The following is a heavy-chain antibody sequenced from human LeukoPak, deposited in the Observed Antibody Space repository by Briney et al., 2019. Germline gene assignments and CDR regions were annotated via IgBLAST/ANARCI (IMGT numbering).Heavy chain of an antibody. CDR3: ARGSPRDDYYFDY. V-gene: IGHV3-30*19. CDR1: GFTFSSYG. CDR2: ISYDGSNK. Sequence: GGSLRLSCEASGFTFSSYGIHWVRQAPGKGLEWVAVISYDGSNKYYADSVKGRFTISRDNSKNTLYLQMNSLRAEDTAVYYCARGSPRDDYYFDYWGQGTLVTVSS. J-gene: IGHJ4*02. D-gene: IGHD1-1*01.